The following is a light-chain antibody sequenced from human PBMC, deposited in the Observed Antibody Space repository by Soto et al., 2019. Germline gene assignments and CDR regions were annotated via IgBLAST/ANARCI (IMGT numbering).Light chain of an antibody. Sequence: QSVLTQPPSVSGAPGQRVAISCTGSSSNIGAGYDVHWYQQLPGTVHKLLIYTTTNRPSGVPDRFSGSKSGASASLAITGLQAEDEGDYFCQSYDRRLSAYVFGTGTKVTVL. CDR3: QSYDRRLSAYV. V-gene: IGLV1-40*01. CDR1: SSNIGAGYD. J-gene: IGLJ1*01. CDR2: TTT.